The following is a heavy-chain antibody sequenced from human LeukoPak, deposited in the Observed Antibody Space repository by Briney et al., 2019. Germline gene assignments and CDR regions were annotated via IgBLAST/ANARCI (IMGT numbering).Heavy chain of an antibody. CDR2: IYYSGST. CDR3: AREGGYYGGFDP. CDR1: GGSISSGGYY. D-gene: IGHD1-26*01. J-gene: IGHJ5*02. Sequence: SETLSLTCAVSGGSISSGGYYWSWIRQHPGKGLGWIGYIYYSGSTYYNPSLKSRVTISVDTSKNQFSLKLSSVTAADTAVYYCAREGGYYGGFDPWGQGTLVTVSS. V-gene: IGHV4-31*11.